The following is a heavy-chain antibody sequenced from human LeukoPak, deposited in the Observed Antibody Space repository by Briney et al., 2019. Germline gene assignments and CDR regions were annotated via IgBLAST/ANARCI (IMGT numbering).Heavy chain of an antibody. CDR1: GFPFRTYA. D-gene: IGHD6-13*01. Sequence: GGSLRLSCVATGFPFRTYAMSWVRQAPGKGLEWVSAISGSGGSTYYADSVKGRFTISRDNSKNTLYLQMNSLRAEDTAVYYCRSFSSSWDYYYYGMDVWGQGTTVTVSS. CDR3: RSFSSSWDYYYYGMDV. V-gene: IGHV3-23*01. J-gene: IGHJ6*02. CDR2: ISGSGGST.